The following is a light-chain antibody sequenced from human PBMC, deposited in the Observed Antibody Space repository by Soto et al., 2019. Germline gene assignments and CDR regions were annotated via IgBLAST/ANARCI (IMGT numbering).Light chain of an antibody. Sequence: EIVMTQSPATLSVSPGERATLSCRASHSVSSHLAWYQQKPGQPPRLLIYVASTRATSIPARFSGSGSGTEFTLTISSLQSEDVAVYYCQQYNNWPPITFGQGTRLEIK. CDR3: QQYNNWPPIT. J-gene: IGKJ5*01. CDR2: VAS. CDR1: HSVSSH. V-gene: IGKV3-15*01.